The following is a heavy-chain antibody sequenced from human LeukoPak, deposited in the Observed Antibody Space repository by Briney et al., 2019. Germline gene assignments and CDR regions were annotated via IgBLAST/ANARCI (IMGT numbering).Heavy chain of an antibody. Sequence: GESLRLSCAASGFTFKKYWMNWVRQVPGKGLECLANIKEDGSETYYADSAKGRFTISRDNPKNLPFLQINSLRVEDTAVYYCARETPRRGETRDGYRWGQGTLVTVSS. J-gene: IGHJ4*02. CDR2: IKEDGSET. V-gene: IGHV3-7*01. CDR1: GFTFKKYW. D-gene: IGHD5-24*01. CDR3: ARETPRRGETRDGYR.